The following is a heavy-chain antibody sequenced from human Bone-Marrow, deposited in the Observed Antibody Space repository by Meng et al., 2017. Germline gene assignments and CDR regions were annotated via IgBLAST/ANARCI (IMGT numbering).Heavy chain of an antibody. CDR2: IYTSSST. Sequence: QVQVQESGPVVGKPTDTRSLTFTCSAGAISCSCQNLNRQRAGKGQGLIGRIYTSSSTNYNPSLERRVTMSINTSKNQFTLKLSSVTAADTDVYYCSRAGGVAVAGIFHGFDPWGQGTLVTVSS. V-gene: IGHV4-4*07. CDR3: SRAGGVAVAGIFHGFDP. J-gene: IGHJ5*02. CDR1: AGAISCSC. D-gene: IGHD6-19*01.